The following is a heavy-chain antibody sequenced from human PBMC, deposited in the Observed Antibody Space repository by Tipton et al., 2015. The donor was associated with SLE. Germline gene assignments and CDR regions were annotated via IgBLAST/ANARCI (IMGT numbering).Heavy chain of an antibody. CDR1: GGSISSGGYY. J-gene: IGHJ2*01. Sequence: TLSLTCTVSGGSISSGGYYWSWIRQHPGKGLEWIGYIYYSGSTYYNPSLKSRVTISVDTSKNQFSLKLSSVTAADTAVYYCARARASGWYVFDLWGRGTLVTVSS. CDR2: IYYSGST. D-gene: IGHD6-19*01. V-gene: IGHV4-31*03. CDR3: ARARASGWYVFDL.